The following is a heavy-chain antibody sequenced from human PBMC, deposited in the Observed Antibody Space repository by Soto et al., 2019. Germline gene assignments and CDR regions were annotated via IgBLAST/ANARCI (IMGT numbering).Heavy chain of an antibody. CDR1: GGSVSSGSYY. Sequence: SETLSLTCTVSGGSVSSGSYYWSWIRQPPGKGLEWIGYIYYSGSTNYNPSLKSRVTISVDTSKIQFSLKLSSVTAADTAVYYFARVAAYYYDSSGLCAFYIWGQRTMVTVSS. CDR2: IYYSGST. J-gene: IGHJ3*02. V-gene: IGHV4-61*01. D-gene: IGHD3-22*01. CDR3: ARVAAYYYDSSGLCAFYI.